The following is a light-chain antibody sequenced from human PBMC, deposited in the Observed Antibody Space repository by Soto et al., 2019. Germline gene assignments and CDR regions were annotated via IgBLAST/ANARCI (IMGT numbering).Light chain of an antibody. V-gene: IGLV2-18*02. J-gene: IGLJ1*01. CDR1: SSDVGSYNR. CDR3: SSFTSSTTYV. CDR2: EVS. Sequence: QPVLTQPPSGSGSHRQSGAVSCTGTSSDVGSYNRVSWYQQPPGTAPKLMIYEVSNRPSGVPDRFSGSKSGNTASLTISGLQAEDEADYYCSSFTSSTTYVFGTGTKVTVL.